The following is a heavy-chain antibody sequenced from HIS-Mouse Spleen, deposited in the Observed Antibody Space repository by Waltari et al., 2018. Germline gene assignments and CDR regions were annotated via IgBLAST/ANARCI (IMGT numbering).Heavy chain of an antibody. CDR1: GGSISSSSYY. D-gene: IGHD6-13*01. CDR3: AREIPYSSSWYDWYFDL. J-gene: IGHJ2*01. V-gene: IGHV4-39*07. Sequence: QLQLQESGPGLVKPSETLSLTCTVSGGSISSSSYYWGWIRQPPGKGLEWIWSIYYSGGTSYNPSLKSRVTISVDTSTNQFSLKLSSVTAADTAVYYCAREIPYSSSWYDWYFDLWGRGTLVTVSS. CDR2: IYYSGGT.